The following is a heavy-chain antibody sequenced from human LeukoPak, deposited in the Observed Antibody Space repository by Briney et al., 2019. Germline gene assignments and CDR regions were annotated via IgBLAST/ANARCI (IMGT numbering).Heavy chain of an antibody. J-gene: IGHJ6*03. V-gene: IGHV4-59*01. CDR2: IYYSGST. Sequence: RPSETLSLTCTVSGGSISSYYWSWIRQPPGKGLEWIGYIYYSGSTNYNPSLKSRVTISVDTSKNQFSLKLSSVTAADTAVYYCARVIMRAARYYYYYMDVWGKGTTVTVSS. CDR1: GGSISSYY. D-gene: IGHD6-6*01. CDR3: ARVIMRAARYYYYYMDV.